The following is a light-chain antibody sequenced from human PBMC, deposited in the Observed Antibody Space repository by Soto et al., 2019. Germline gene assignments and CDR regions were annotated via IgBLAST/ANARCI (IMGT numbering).Light chain of an antibody. V-gene: IGKV3-11*01. CDR1: QSLSSS. CDR3: HQRSNWWT. J-gene: IGKJ1*01. CDR2: DTS. Sequence: RATLSCRASQSLSSSLAWYQQKPGQAPRVLIYDTSSRATGIPARFSGSGSGTDFTLTISSLEPEDSAVYYCHQRSNWWTFGQGTKVDIK.